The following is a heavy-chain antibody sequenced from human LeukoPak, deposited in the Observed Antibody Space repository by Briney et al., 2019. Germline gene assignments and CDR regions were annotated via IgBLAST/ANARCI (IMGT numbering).Heavy chain of an antibody. CDR3: ASGEDYYYYMDV. CDR2: IYYSGST. V-gene: IGHV4-59*01. Sequence: SETLSLTCTVSGGSISSYYCSWIRPPPGKGLEWIGYIYYSGSTNYNPSLKSRVTISVDTSKNQFSLKLSSVTAADTAVYYCASGEDYYYYMDVWGKGTTVTVSS. J-gene: IGHJ6*03. CDR1: GGSISSYY.